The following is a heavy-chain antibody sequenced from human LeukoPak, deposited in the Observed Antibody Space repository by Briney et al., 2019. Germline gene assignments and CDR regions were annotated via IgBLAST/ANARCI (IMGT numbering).Heavy chain of an antibody. J-gene: IGHJ6*03. CDR3: ARDGNTMVRGVIYYYYYYMDV. CDR1: GLTFSSYS. V-gene: IGHV3-21*01. Sequence: GGSLRLSCAASGLTFSSYSMNWVRQAPGKGLEWVSSISGSSSYIYYADSVKGRFTISRDNAKNSLYLQMNSLRAEDTAVYYCARDGNTMVRGVIYYYYYYMDVWGKGTTVTISS. D-gene: IGHD3-10*01. CDR2: ISGSSSYI.